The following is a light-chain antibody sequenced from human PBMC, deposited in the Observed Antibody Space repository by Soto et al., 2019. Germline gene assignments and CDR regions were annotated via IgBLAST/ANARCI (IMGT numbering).Light chain of an antibody. CDR2: GAS. CDR3: KPYTTWPPVP. Sequence: TQYPATLSLSPGKRATLSCRASQNISNYLMWYQQKPGQAPRLLIYGASTRATGIPARFSGSGSGTEFTLTISCLQSEDFAVHYCKPYTTWPPVPSGG. J-gene: IGKJ4*01. CDR1: QNISNY. V-gene: IGKV3-15*01.